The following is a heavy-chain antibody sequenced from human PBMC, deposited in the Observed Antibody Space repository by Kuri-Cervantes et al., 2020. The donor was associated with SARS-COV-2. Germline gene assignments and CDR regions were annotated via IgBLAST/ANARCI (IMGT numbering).Heavy chain of an antibody. V-gene: IGHV3-23*01. Sequence: GESLKISCAASGFTFSSYAMSWVRQAPGKGLEWVSAISGSGGSTYYADSVKGRFTISRDNSENTLYLQMNSLRAEDTVVYYCARDSWGALQHWGQGTLVTVSS. D-gene: IGHD1-26*01. CDR1: GFTFSSYA. CDR2: ISGSGGST. CDR3: ARDSWGALQH. J-gene: IGHJ1*01.